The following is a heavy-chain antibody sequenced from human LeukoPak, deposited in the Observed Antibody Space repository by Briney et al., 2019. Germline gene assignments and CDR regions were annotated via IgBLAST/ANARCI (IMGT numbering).Heavy chain of an antibody. V-gene: IGHV1-2*02. CDR3: AKDSLRDYVAYGTCDY. CDR1: GYTFTAYY. Sequence: ASVKVSCKTSGYTFTAYYINWVRQAPGQGLEWGGWINPINVGTTYAMNSQGRVTMTRSTSISTAYMEMSRLTSDDTAVYYCAKDSLRDYVAYGTCDYWGQGTLVTVSS. CDR2: INPINVGT. D-gene: IGHD4-17*01. J-gene: IGHJ4*02.